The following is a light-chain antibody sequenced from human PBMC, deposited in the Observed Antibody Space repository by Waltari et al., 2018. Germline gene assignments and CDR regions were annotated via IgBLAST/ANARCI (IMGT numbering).Light chain of an antibody. V-gene: IGLV1-40*01. J-gene: IGLJ2*01. CDR2: GSY. CDR1: SSNIGAGYD. Sequence: QSVLTQPPSVSGAPGQRVTISCTGSSSNIGAGYDVYWYQQLPRTAPKLLNYGSYSPPSWVPDRFSASKSGTSASLAITGLQAEDEADYYCQSFDRSLNGVIFGGGTKLTVL. CDR3: QSFDRSLNGVI.